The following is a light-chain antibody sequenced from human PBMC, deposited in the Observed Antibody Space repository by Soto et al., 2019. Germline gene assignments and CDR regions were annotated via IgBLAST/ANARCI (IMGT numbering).Light chain of an antibody. CDR3: QQYNNWPQP. J-gene: IGKJ1*01. CDR2: GAS. V-gene: IGKV3-15*01. Sequence: VMTQAPATLSVYPGERATLSCRASQTVANTVAWYQLKDGQVPRLLIYGASTRAADVPARFSGGGSGTEFTLTISSLQSEDFAEYHCQQYNNWPQPFGQGTKVDIK. CDR1: QTVANT.